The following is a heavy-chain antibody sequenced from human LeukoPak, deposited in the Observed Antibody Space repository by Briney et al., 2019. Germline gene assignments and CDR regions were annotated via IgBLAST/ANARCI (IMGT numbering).Heavy chain of an antibody. Sequence: GGSLRLSCAASGFTFSSYGMHWVRQAPGKGLEWVAVIWYDGSNKYYADSVKGRSTISRDNSKNTLYLQMNSLRAEDTAVYYCARDEGYYGSGSYYPNYWGQGTLVTVSS. D-gene: IGHD3-10*01. J-gene: IGHJ4*02. V-gene: IGHV3-33*01. CDR3: ARDEGYYGSGSYYPNY. CDR2: IWYDGSNK. CDR1: GFTFSSYG.